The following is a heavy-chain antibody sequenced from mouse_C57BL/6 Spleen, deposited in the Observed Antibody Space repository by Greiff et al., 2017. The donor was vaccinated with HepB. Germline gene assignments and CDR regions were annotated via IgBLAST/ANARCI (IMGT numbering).Heavy chain of an antibody. Sequence: QVQLQQSGPELVKPGASVKISCKASGYAFSSSWMNWVKQRPGKGLEWIGRIYPGDGDTNYNGKFKGKATLTADKSSSTAYMQLSSLTSEDSAVYFCASPIYYEDYYAMDYWGQGTSVTVSS. CDR2: IYPGDGDT. D-gene: IGHD2-4*01. V-gene: IGHV1-82*01. CDR3: ASPIYYEDYYAMDY. J-gene: IGHJ4*01. CDR1: GYAFSSSW.